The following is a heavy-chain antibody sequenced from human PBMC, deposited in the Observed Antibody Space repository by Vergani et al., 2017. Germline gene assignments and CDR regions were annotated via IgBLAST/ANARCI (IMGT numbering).Heavy chain of an antibody. CDR2: IYYRGST. V-gene: IGHV4-39*01. CDR1: GCFISSSSYY. Sequence: QLQLQESGPGLVKPSETLSLTCTVSGCFISSSSYYWDWIRQPPGKGLEWIGSIYYRGSTYYNPSLKSRVTISVDTSKNQFSLKLSCVTAADTAVYYCARHRLRSSGWYDPFDYWGQGTLVTVSS. D-gene: IGHD6-19*01. CDR3: ARHRLRSSGWYDPFDY. J-gene: IGHJ4*02.